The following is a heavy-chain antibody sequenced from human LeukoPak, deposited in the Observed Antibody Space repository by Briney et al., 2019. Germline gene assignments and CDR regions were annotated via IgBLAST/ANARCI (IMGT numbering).Heavy chain of an antibody. Sequence: ASLNLSCKPSVDTFTGDDMHWVRQAPGQRREWMGWINPNIGGTTYAQKFQGRVTMTRDTSISTAYMELSRLRSDDTAVYYCARDIERERGGYYFAYWGQGTLVTVSS. CDR2: INPNIGGT. CDR3: ARDIERERGGYYFAY. CDR1: VDTFTGDD. D-gene: IGHD3-16*01. V-gene: IGHV1-2*02. J-gene: IGHJ4*02.